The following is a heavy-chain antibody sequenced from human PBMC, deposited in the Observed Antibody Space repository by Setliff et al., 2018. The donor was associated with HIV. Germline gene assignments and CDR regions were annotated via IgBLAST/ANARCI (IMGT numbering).Heavy chain of an antibody. V-gene: IGHV4-39*01. CDR2: IFYSGIT. Sequence: SETLSLTCTASGGSFTSRSYYWGWIRQPLGKGLEWIGSIFYSGITYYNPSLKSRVTISVDTSKNQFSLNLTSVTAADTAVYYCARSKTFYDFWGGYYTHGAFKIWGLGTMVTVSS. D-gene: IGHD3-3*01. CDR3: ARSKTFYDFWGGYYTHGAFKI. CDR1: GGSFTSRSYY. J-gene: IGHJ3*02.